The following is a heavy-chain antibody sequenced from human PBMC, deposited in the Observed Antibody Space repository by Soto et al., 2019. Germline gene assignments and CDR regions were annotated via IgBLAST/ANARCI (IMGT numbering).Heavy chain of an antibody. V-gene: IGHV4-31*03. Sequence: HVQLQESGPGLVKPSQTLSLTCTVSGGSISSGGYYWSWIRQHPGKGLEWIGYIYYSGSTYYNPSLKSRVTISVDTSKNQFSLKLSSVTVADTAVYYCAREGRFLEWLKGGWFDPWGQGNLVTVSS. D-gene: IGHD3-3*01. CDR2: IYYSGST. CDR3: AREGRFLEWLKGGWFDP. J-gene: IGHJ5*02. CDR1: GGSISSGGYY.